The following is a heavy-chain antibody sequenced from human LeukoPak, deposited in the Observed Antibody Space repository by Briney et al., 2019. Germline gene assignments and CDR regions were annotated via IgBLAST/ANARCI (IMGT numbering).Heavy chain of an antibody. Sequence: ASVKVSCKASGYTFTSYGISWVRQAPGQGLEWMGWISAYNGNTNYAQKLQGRVTMTTDTSTSTAYMELRSLRSDDTAVYCCAREGPYYYDSSGYAYYYYGMDVWGQGTTVTVSS. CDR2: ISAYNGNT. V-gene: IGHV1-18*01. J-gene: IGHJ6*02. D-gene: IGHD3-22*01. CDR1: GYTFTSYG. CDR3: AREGPYYYDSSGYAYYYYGMDV.